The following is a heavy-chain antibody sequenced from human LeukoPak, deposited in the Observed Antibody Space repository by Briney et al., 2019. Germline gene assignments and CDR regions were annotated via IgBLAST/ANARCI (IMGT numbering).Heavy chain of an antibody. D-gene: IGHD2-2*01. CDR3: ARGRVPAAMRDSYYFDY. J-gene: IGHJ4*02. V-gene: IGHV3-21*01. CDR1: GFTFSSYS. Sequence: PGGSLRLSCAASGFTFSSYSMNWVRQAPGKGLEWVSSISSSSSYIYSADSVKGRFTISRENAKNSLYLQMNSLRAEDTAVYYCARGRVPAAMRDSYYFDYWGQGGLVTVSS. CDR2: ISSSSSYI.